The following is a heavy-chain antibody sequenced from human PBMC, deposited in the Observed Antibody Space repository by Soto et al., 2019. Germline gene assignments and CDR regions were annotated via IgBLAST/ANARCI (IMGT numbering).Heavy chain of an antibody. D-gene: IGHD3-10*01. CDR3: VRPLPSGRNYGLDV. CDR1: GLTVSNAY. CDR2: IYDNGTT. J-gene: IGHJ6*02. Sequence: GGSLRLSCAASGLTVSNAYMAWVRQAPGMGLEWVSVIYDNGTTYYADSVKGRFTISRDTSTNTLSLQMDSLRAEDTAVYYCVRPLPSGRNYGLDVWGQGTTVTV. V-gene: IGHV3-53*01.